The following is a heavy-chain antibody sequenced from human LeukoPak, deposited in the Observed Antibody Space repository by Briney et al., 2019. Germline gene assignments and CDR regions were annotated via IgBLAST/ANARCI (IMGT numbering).Heavy chain of an antibody. CDR3: ARRRYNWNAIDY. D-gene: IGHD1-20*01. CDR1: GFTFSDFY. CDR2: ISSSGSTI. Sequence: GGSLRLSCAASGFTFSDFYMSWIRQAPGKGLEWVSYISSSGSTIYYADSVKGRFTISRDNAKNSLYLQMNSLRAENTAVYYCARRRYNWNAIDYWGQGTLVTVSS. J-gene: IGHJ4*02. V-gene: IGHV3-11*01.